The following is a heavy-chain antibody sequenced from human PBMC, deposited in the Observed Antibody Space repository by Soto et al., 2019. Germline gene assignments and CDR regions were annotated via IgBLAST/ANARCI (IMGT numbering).Heavy chain of an antibody. CDR1: DGSISSSSNY. J-gene: IGHJ4*02. Sequence: SETLSLTCTVSDGSISSSSNYWTWVRQPPGKGLEWIGYVYNSGSTNYNHSLKSRVTISKDTSKSQFSLKVNSMTAADTAVYYCARYRREAVAGYTLDNWGQGILVTVSS. D-gene: IGHD6-13*01. V-gene: IGHV4-61*01. CDR2: VYNSGST. CDR3: ARYRREAVAGYTLDN.